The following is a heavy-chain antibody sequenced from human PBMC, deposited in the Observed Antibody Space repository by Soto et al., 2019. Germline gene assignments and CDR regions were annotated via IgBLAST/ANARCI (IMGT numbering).Heavy chain of an antibody. J-gene: IGHJ6*02. Sequence: ASVKVSCKASGYTFTSYGISWVRQAPGQGLEWMGWISAYNGNTNYAQKLQGRVTMTTDTSTSTAYMELRSLRSDDTAVYYCATERSRGRTFNILTGYYPGLYYYYGMDVWGQGXTVTVYS. CDR3: ATERSRGRTFNILTGYYPGLYYYYGMDV. CDR2: ISAYNGNT. V-gene: IGHV1-18*01. CDR1: GYTFTSYG. D-gene: IGHD3-9*01.